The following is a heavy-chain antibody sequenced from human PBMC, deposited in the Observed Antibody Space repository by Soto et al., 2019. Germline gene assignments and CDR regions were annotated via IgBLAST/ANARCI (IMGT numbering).Heavy chain of an antibody. Sequence: SETLSLTCTVSGGSISSSSYYWGWIRQPPGKGLEWIGSIYYSGSTYYNPSLKSLVTISVDTSKNQFSLKLSSVTAADTAVYYCARLRCGGSCYSGYYYYGMDVWGQGTTVTVSS. CDR3: ARLRCGGSCYSGYYYYGMDV. CDR2: IYYSGST. J-gene: IGHJ6*02. CDR1: GGSISSSSYY. V-gene: IGHV4-39*01. D-gene: IGHD2-15*01.